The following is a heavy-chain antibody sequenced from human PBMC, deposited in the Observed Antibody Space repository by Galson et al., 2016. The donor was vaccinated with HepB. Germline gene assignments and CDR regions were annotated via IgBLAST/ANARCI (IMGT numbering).Heavy chain of an antibody. J-gene: IGHJ4*02. CDR2: VTGFDRKR. D-gene: IGHD2-21*02. V-gene: IGHV1-18*01. CDR3: ARTRRAPYCGGDCYPKTYFDS. CDR1: GYTFNNYG. Sequence: SVKVSCKPSGYTFNNYGIVWVRQAPGQGLEWVGGVTGFDRKRNYAQKFQDRVTVTTDTSTNTAYLDLLSLKYDDTAIYYCARTRRAPYCGGDCYPKTYFDSWGREPWSPSLQ.